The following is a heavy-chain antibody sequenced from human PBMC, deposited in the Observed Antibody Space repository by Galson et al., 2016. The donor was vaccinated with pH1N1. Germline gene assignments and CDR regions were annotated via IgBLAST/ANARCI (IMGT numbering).Heavy chain of an antibody. V-gene: IGHV2-5*01. CDR1: GFSLSTSGVG. J-gene: IGHJ5*02. Sequence: PALVNPTQTLTLTCTFSGFSLSTSGVGVGWIRQPPGKALEWLAVIYWNDDKRCRPSLKSRLTITKDTSKNQVVLTMTNMDPVDTATYYCARFLYGDYSNYFAPGGQGTVVTVSS. CDR3: ARFLYGDYSNYFAP. D-gene: IGHD4-17*01. CDR2: IYWNDDK.